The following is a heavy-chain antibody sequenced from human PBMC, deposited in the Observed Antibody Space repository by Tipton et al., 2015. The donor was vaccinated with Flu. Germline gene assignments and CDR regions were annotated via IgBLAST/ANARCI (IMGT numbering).Heavy chain of an antibody. CDR2: IYHSGST. CDR1: GYSISSGYY. Sequence: TLSLTCTVSGYSISSGYYWGWIRQPPGKGLEWIGSIYHSGSTYYNPSLKSRVTISVDTSKNQFSLKLSSVTAADTAVYYCARGTLWFGGTSGWFDPWGQGTLVTVSS. J-gene: IGHJ5*02. D-gene: IGHD3-10*01. V-gene: IGHV4-38-2*02. CDR3: ARGTLWFGGTSGWFDP.